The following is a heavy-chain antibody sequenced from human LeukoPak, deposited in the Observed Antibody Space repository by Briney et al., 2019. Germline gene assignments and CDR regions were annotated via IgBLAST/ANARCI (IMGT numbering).Heavy chain of an antibody. CDR1: GGTFSSYG. Sequence: ASVKVSCKASGGTFSSYGISWVRQAPGQGLEWMGGIIPISGIANYAQKFQGRVTITADESTSTAYMELSSLRSEDTAVYYCARARYCSGGSRDQEFDYWGQGTLVTVSS. J-gene: IGHJ4*02. V-gene: IGHV1-69*01. D-gene: IGHD2-15*01. CDR3: ARARYCSGGSRDQEFDY. CDR2: IIPISGIA.